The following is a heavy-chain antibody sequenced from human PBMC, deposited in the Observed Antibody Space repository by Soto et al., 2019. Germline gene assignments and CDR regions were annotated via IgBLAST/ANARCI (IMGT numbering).Heavy chain of an antibody. CDR1: GFTFSSYA. Sequence: GGSLRLSCAASGFTFSSYAMSWVRQAPGKGLEWVSAISGSGGSTYYADSVKGWFTISRDNSKNTLYLQMNSLRAEDTAVYYCAKTTIVVSRYIDYWGQGTLVTVSS. D-gene: IGHD3-22*01. CDR2: ISGSGGST. J-gene: IGHJ4*02. CDR3: AKTTIVVSRYIDY. V-gene: IGHV3-23*01.